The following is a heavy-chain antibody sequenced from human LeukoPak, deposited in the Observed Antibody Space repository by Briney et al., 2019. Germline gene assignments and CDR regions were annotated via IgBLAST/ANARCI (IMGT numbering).Heavy chain of an antibody. CDR3: AKHKKRAVAASYYFDY. CDR1: GFTFSSYA. J-gene: IGHJ4*02. CDR2: ISGSGGST. Sequence: TGGSLRLSCAASGFTFSSYAMSWVRQAPGKGLEWVSAISGSGGSTYYADSVKGRFTISRDNSKNTLYLQMNSLRAEDTAVYYCAKHKKRAVAASYYFDYWGQGTLVTVSS. V-gene: IGHV3-23*01. D-gene: IGHD6-19*01.